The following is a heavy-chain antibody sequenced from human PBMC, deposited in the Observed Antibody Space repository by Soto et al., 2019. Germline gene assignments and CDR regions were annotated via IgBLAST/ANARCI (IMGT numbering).Heavy chain of an antibody. CDR3: TTKTHDYDDFFDI. CDR2: IKSKTDGGTT. CDR1: GFTFSNAW. D-gene: IGHD4-17*01. J-gene: IGHJ3*02. V-gene: IGHV3-15*01. Sequence: EVQLVESGGGLVKPGGSLRLSCAASGFTFSNAWMSWVRQAPGKGLEWVGRIKSKTDGGTTDYAAPVKGRFSISRDDSKHTLYLQMNSLKTEDTAVYYCTTKTHDYDDFFDIWGQGTMVTVSS.